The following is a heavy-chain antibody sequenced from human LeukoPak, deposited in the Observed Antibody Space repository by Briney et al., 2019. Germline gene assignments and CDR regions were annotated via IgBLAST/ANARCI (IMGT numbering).Heavy chain of an antibody. V-gene: IGHV3-48*03. J-gene: IGHJ4*02. CDR2: ISSSGSTI. D-gene: IGHD4-17*01. Sequence: GGSLRLSCAASGFTFSSYEMNWVRQAPGKGLEWVSYISSSGSTIYYADSVKGRFTISRDNAKNSLYLQMNSLRAEDTAVYYCARGNGDYVSHYFDYWGQGTLVTVSS. CDR1: GFTFSSYE. CDR3: ARGNGDYVSHYFDY.